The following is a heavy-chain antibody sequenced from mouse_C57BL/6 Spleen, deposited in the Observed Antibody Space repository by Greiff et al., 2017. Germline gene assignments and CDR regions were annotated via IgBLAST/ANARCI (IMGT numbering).Heavy chain of an antibody. CDR2: IYPGSGNT. CDR3: AREGTGIDYYAMDY. J-gene: IGHJ4*01. D-gene: IGHD4-1*01. CDR1: GYTFTDYY. Sequence: VQLQQSGAELVRPGASVKLSCKASGYTFTDYYINWVKQRPGQGLEWIARIYPGSGNTYYNEKFKGKATLTAEKSSSTAYMQLSSLTSEDSAVYFCAREGTGIDYYAMDYWGQGTSVTVSS. V-gene: IGHV1-76*01.